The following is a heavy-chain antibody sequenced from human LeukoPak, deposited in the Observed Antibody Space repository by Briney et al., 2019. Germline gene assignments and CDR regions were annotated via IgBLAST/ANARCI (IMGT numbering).Heavy chain of an antibody. Sequence: PGGSLRLSCAASGFTFSNYAMSWVHQAPGKGLEWVSGISGSGGSTYYADSVKGRFTISRDNSKNTLYLRMNSLRAEDTAVYYCAKGVIPAVDYWGQGTLVTVSS. CDR2: ISGSGGST. CDR3: AKGVIPAVDY. D-gene: IGHD2-2*01. V-gene: IGHV3-23*01. CDR1: GFTFSNYA. J-gene: IGHJ4*02.